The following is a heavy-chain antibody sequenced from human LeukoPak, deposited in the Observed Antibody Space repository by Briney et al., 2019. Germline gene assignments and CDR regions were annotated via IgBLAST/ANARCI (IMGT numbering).Heavy chain of an antibody. V-gene: IGHV3-23*01. Sequence: GGSLRLSCAASGSTFSSQALSWVRQAPGKGLEWFSSFTGSDGNIHYADSVKGRFTLSRDSSKETMYLQMISLRADDTATYYCAAGGGNTFNPWGQGILVTVSS. J-gene: IGHJ5*02. CDR1: GSTFSSQA. D-gene: IGHD1/OR15-1a*01. CDR2: FTGSDGNI. CDR3: AAGGGNTFNP.